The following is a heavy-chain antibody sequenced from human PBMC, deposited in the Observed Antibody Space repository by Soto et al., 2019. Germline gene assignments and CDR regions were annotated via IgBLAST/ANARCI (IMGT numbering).Heavy chain of an antibody. J-gene: IGHJ4*02. V-gene: IGHV3-23*01. CDR3: AKDLITGVAPTSFDY. CDR1: GFSFSTYT. D-gene: IGHD3-3*01. CDR2: ISSSGGNT. Sequence: LRLSCAASGFSFSTYTKSWVRQAPGKGREWVSGISSSGGNTYYSDPVKGRFTISRDNSKDTLFLQMNRLGAEDTALYFCAKDLITGVAPTSFDYWGQGILGTVSS.